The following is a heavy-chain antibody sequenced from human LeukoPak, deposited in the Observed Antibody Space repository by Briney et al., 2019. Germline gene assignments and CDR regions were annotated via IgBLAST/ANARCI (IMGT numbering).Heavy chain of an antibody. Sequence: PGRSLRLSCAASGFTFDDYTMHWVRQAPGKGLEWVSAISGSGGSTYYADSVKGRFTISRDNSKNTLYLQMNSLRAEDTAVYYCAKDGVSSGDIDYWGQGTLVTVAS. CDR3: AKDGVSSGDIDY. V-gene: IGHV3-23*01. D-gene: IGHD3-22*01. CDR1: GFTFDDYT. CDR2: ISGSGGST. J-gene: IGHJ4*02.